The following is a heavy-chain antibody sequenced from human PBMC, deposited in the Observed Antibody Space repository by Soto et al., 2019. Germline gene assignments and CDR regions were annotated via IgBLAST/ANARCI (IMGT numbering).Heavy chain of an antibody. Sequence: SETLSLTCAVYGGSFSGYYWSWIRQPPGKGLEWIGEINHSGSTNYNPSLKSRVTISVDTSKNQFSLKLSSVTAADTVVYYCARAATVTTAGKVDYWGQGTLVTVSS. CDR1: GGSFSGYY. CDR3: ARAATVTTAGKVDY. CDR2: INHSGST. J-gene: IGHJ4*02. V-gene: IGHV4-34*01. D-gene: IGHD4-17*01.